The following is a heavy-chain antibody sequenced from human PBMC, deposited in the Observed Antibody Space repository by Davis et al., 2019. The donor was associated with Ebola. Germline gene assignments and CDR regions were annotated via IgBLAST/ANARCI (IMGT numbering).Heavy chain of an antibody. J-gene: IGHJ6*02. V-gene: IGHV6-1*01. Sequence: HSQTLSLTCVISGDSVSSGGWNWIRQSPSRGLEWLGRTYYSSKWYNDYAVSVKSRISINPDTSKNQFSLQLNSVTPEDTAVYYCVRGWGRSGLDVWGQGTTVTVSS. CDR2: TYYSSKWYN. D-gene: IGHD3-16*01. CDR3: VRGWGRSGLDV. CDR1: GDSVSSGG.